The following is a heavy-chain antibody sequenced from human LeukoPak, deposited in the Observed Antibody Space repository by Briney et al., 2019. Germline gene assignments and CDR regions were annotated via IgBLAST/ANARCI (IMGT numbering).Heavy chain of an antibody. D-gene: IGHD6-19*01. Sequence: GGSLSLSCASSVFTHVDYVMHWVRQPPGRGLEGVCFISGDGGSTYYADSVKGRFTISRDNSKNSMYLQMNSLRTEDTALYYCAKDIGSSGSDAFDIWGQGTMVTVSS. CDR3: AKDIGSSGSDAFDI. CDR2: ISGDGGST. CDR1: VFTHVDYV. J-gene: IGHJ3*02. V-gene: IGHV3-43*02.